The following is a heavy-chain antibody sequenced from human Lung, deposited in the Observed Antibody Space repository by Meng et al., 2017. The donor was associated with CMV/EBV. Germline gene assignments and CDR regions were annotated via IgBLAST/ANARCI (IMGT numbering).Heavy chain of an antibody. D-gene: IGHD2-15*01. J-gene: IGHJ5*02. V-gene: IGHV3-43D*03. Sequence: GGSLRLXCAASGFTFDDHAMHWVRQRPGKGLEWVSLITWDGGNTYYADSVKGRFTISRDNSKNSLYLQMNSLRTEDTALYYCAKDGSDSSLGWLDPWGPGTXVTVSS. CDR2: ITWDGGNT. CDR1: GFTFDDHA. CDR3: AKDGSDSSLGWLDP.